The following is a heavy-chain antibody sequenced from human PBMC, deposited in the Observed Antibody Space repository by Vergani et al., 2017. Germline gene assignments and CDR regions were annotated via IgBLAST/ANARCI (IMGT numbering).Heavy chain of an antibody. CDR1: GFTFSSYW. CDR2: IKQDGSEK. Sequence: EVQLVESGGGLVQPGGSLRLSCAASGFTFSSYWMSWVRQAPGKGLEWVANIKQDGSEKYYVDSVKGRFTISRDNAKNSLYLQINSLRAEDTAVYYCASGYCSSTSCYTEGLDYWGQGTLVTVSS. CDR3: ASGYCSSTSCYTEGLDY. D-gene: IGHD2-2*02. V-gene: IGHV3-7*01. J-gene: IGHJ4*02.